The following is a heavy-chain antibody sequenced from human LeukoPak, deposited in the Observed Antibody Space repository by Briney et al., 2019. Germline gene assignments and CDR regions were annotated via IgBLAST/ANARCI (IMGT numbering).Heavy chain of an antibody. CDR2: INPNSGGT. J-gene: IGHJ5*02. V-gene: IGHV1-2*02. CDR1: GYTFTGYY. D-gene: IGHD3-10*01. CDR3: ARDYERIIMVRGVPLSPQTVFDP. Sequence: WASVKVSCKASGYTFTGYYMHWVRQAPGQGPEWMGWINPNSGGTNYAQNLQGRVTMTRDTSISTAYMELSRLRSDDTAVYYCARDYERIIMVRGVPLSPQTVFDPWGQGTLVTVSS.